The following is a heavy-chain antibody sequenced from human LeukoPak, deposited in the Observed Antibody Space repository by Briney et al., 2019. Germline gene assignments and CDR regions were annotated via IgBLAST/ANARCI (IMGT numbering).Heavy chain of an antibody. V-gene: IGHV3-23*01. Sequence: GGSLRLSCAASGFTFSSYGMSWVRQAPGKGLEWVSVISGSGGSTYHADSVKGRFTISRDNSKNTLYLQMNSLRAEDTAVYYCAKYYYGSGSYYKGLDYWGQGTLVTVSS. CDR1: GFTFSSYG. CDR2: ISGSGGST. J-gene: IGHJ4*02. D-gene: IGHD3-10*01. CDR3: AKYYYGSGSYYKGLDY.